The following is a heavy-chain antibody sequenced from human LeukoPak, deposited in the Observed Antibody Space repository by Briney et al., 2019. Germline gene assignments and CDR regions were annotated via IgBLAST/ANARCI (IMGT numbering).Heavy chain of an antibody. CDR1: GFTFSNAW. V-gene: IGHV3-15*01. CDR2: IKRTSDGGTT. CDR3: ATDLLDD. J-gene: IGHJ4*02. Sequence: PGGSLRLSCAASGFTFSNAWKSWVRQAPGEGLEWVGRIKRTSDGGTTDYAAPVKGRFTISRDDSKNMVYLQMNSLTTEDTAVYYCATDLLDDWGQGTLVTVSS.